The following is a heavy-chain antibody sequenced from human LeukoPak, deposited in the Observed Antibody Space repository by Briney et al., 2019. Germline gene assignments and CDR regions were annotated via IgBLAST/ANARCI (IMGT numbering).Heavy chain of an antibody. Sequence: PGGSLALSCAASGFTVSSNYMSWVRQAPGRGLEWVSVVDRTYGTSYADSVKGIFTISRDIPKNTLYVLRNSLTTEYTAMCYCARGTGPLDSWGQGTLVTVSS. CDR2: VDRTYGT. CDR3: ARGTGPLDS. D-gene: IGHD1-1*01. CDR1: GFTVSSNY. V-gene: IGHV3-66*01. J-gene: IGHJ5*01.